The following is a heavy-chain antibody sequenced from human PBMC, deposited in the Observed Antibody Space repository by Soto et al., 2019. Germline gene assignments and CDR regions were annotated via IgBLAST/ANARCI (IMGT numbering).Heavy chain of an antibody. CDR3: ARGGDVLRFLEGGGGDVFDI. V-gene: IGHV1-18*01. D-gene: IGHD3-3*01. CDR2: ISAYNGNT. J-gene: IGHJ3*02. CDR1: GYTVTSYA. Sequence: GASVKVSCKASGYTVTSYAISWVRQAPGQGLEWMGWISAYNGNTNYAQKLQGRVTMTTDTSTSTAYMELRSLRSDDTAVYCCARGGDVLRFLEGGGGDVFDIGGQGTMVTVS.